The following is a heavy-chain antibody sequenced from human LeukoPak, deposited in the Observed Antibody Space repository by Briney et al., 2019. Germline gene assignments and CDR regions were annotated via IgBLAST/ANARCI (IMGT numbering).Heavy chain of an antibody. CDR3: ARDSRGYSYGSDFDY. CDR1: GFTFSSYG. Sequence: SGGSLRLSCAASGFTFSSYGMHWVRQAPGKGLEWVAVISYDGSNKYYADSVKGRFTISRDNSKNTLYLQMNSLRAEDTAVYYCARDSRGYSYGSDFDYWGQGTLVTVSS. D-gene: IGHD5-18*01. J-gene: IGHJ4*02. V-gene: IGHV3-30*03. CDR2: ISYDGSNK.